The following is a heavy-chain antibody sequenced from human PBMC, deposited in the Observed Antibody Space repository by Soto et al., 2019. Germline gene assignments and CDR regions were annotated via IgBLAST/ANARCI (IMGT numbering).Heavy chain of an antibody. Sequence: PSETLSLTCTVSGGDVTSSRYYWAWIRQTPGKGLEWIATIYYSGSTYYSPSLKSRVTISVDTSKNQFSLKLSSVTAADTAVYYCARDSIGYSSSWYDVAAGPGYYYYMDVWGKGTTVTVSS. CDR2: IYYSGST. V-gene: IGHV4-39*07. CDR1: GGDVTSSRYY. J-gene: IGHJ6*03. CDR3: ARDSIGYSSSWYDVAAGPGYYYYMDV. D-gene: IGHD6-13*01.